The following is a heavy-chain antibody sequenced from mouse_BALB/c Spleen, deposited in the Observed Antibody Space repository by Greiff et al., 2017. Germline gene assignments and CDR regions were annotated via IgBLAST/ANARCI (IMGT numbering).Heavy chain of an antibody. Sequence: EVQRVESGGGLVQPGGSLRLSCVTSGFTFTDYYMSWVRQPPGKALEWLGFIRNKANGYTTEYSASVKGRFTISRDNSQSILYLQMNTLRAEDSATYYCARDTVREGAMDYWGQGTSVTVSS. CDR3: ARDTVREGAMDY. D-gene: IGHD1-1*01. V-gene: IGHV7-3*02. J-gene: IGHJ4*01. CDR1: GFTFTDYY. CDR2: IRNKANGYTT.